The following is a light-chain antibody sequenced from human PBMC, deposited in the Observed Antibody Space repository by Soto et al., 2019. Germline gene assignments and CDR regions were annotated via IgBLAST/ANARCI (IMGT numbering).Light chain of an antibody. CDR1: QSISNR. CDR2: DAS. CDR3: QHYGGRWT. J-gene: IGKJ1*01. Sequence: IQMPPSPSTLSASVGDRVTITFRASQSISNRLAWYQQKPGKAPKVLIYDASSLESGVPSRFSGSGSGTEFILTISSLQPDDFASYCCQHYGGRWTFGQGTKVDI. V-gene: IGKV1-5*01.